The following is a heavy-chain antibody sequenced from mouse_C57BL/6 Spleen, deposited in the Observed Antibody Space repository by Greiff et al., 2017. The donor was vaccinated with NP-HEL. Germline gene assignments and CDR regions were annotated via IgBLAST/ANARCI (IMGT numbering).Heavy chain of an antibody. D-gene: IGHD1-1*01. V-gene: IGHV1-59*01. J-gene: IGHJ3*01. CDR3: ARDYGSSYASWFAY. Sequence: VQLQQPGAELVRPGTSVKLSCKASGYTFTSYWMHWVKQRPGQGLEWIGVIDPSDSYTNYNQKFKGKATLTVDTSSSTAYMQLSSLTAEDSAVYYCARDYGSSYASWFAYWGQGTLVTVSA. CDR2: IDPSDSYT. CDR1: GYTFTSYW.